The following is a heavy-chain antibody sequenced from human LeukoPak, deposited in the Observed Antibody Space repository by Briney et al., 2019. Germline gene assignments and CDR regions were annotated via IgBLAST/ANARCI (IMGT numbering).Heavy chain of an antibody. V-gene: IGHV4-59*01. J-gene: IGHJ4*02. CDR3: ARGGWNKFDY. CDR2: IYYSGST. CDR1: GGSISSYY. D-gene: IGHD3-22*01. Sequence: SETLSLTCTVSGGSISSYYWSWIRQPPGKGLEWIGYIYYSGSTNYNPSLKSRVTISVDTSKNQFSLRLSSVTAADTAVYYCARGGWNKFDYWGQGTLVTVSS.